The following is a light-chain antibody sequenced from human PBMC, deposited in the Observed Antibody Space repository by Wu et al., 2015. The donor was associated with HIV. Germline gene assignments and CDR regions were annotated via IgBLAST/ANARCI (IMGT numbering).Light chain of an antibody. Sequence: EIVLTQSPATLSLSPGERATLSCRASQSVSSYLAWYQQKPGQAPRLLIYDASNRATGIPDRFSGSGSGTDFTLTISRLEPEDFAVYYCQQYDNSRVTFGQGTKVEIK. J-gene: IGKJ1*01. CDR1: QSVSSY. V-gene: IGKV3-11*01. CDR3: QQYDNSRVT. CDR2: DAS.